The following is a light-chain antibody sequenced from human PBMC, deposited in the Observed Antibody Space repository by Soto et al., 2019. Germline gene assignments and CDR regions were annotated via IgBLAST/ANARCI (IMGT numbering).Light chain of an antibody. J-gene: IGLJ2*01. Sequence: QSALTQPASVSGSPGQSITISCTGTSSDVGGYNYVSWYQQHPGKTPKLLICDVTNRPSGVSNCFSGSKSGNTASLTISGLQTEDEADYYCSSFASSIPLVFGGGTKLTVL. CDR1: SSDVGGYNY. CDR3: SSFASSIPLV. V-gene: IGLV2-14*03. CDR2: DVT.